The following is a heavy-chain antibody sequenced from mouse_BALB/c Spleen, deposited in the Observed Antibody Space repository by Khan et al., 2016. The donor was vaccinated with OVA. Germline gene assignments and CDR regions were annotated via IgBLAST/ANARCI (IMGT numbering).Heavy chain of an antibody. Sequence: VQLQQSGPELVKPGASVKMSCKSSGYIFTNYVLHWVKQKPGQGLEWIGYINPYNGGTKYNEKFKGKATLASDKSSITAYMELSSLTSEDSAVDYCARGNGQAYYFDYWGQGTTLTLSS. V-gene: IGHV1S136*01. CDR1: GYIFTNYV. J-gene: IGHJ2*01. CDR2: INPYNGGT. CDR3: ARGNGQAYYFDY. D-gene: IGHD3-2*02.